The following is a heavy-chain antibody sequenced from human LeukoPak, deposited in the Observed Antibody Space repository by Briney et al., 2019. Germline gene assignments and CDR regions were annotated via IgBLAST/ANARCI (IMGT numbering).Heavy chain of an antibody. V-gene: IGHV3-23*01. CDR1: GFIFSTYD. CDR3: AKDRGGYCSGGSCQGAFHY. CDR2: ISGSGGTT. D-gene: IGHD2-15*01. Sequence: GGSLRLSCAASGFIFSTYDMSWVRQAPGKGLEWVSGISGSGGTTYDADSVKGRSTISRDNSKNTLYLQMNSLRAEDTAVYYCAKDRGGYCSGGSCQGAFHYWGQGTLVTVSS. J-gene: IGHJ4*02.